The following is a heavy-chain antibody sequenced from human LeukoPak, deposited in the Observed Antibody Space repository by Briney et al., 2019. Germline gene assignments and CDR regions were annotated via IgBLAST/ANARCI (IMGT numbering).Heavy chain of an antibody. J-gene: IGHJ2*01. CDR2: LYHRGRT. Sequence: PAETLSLTCTVSGGPIRSYFWSWIRQPPGKGLEWIGYLYHRGRTNHNPSLKSRVTISVDTSKNQFSLKLSSVTAADTAVYYCARGSDHYDSSGYRYFDLWGRGTLASSSS. CDR3: ARGSDHYDSSGYRYFDL. CDR1: GGPIRSYF. D-gene: IGHD3-22*01. V-gene: IGHV4-59*01.